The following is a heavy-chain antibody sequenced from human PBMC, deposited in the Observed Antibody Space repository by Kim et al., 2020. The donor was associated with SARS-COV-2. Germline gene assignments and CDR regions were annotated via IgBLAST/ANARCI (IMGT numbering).Heavy chain of an antibody. CDR2: IYYSGST. CDR1: GGSISSYY. V-gene: IGHV4-59*01. D-gene: IGHD3-9*01. Sequence: SETLSLTCTVSGGSISSYYWSWIRQPPGKGLEWIGYIYYSGSTNYNPSLKSRVTISVDTSKNQFSLKLSSVTAADTAVYYCARGHIRYFDWLLILRGVDGEFDPWGQGTLVTVSS. J-gene: IGHJ5*02. CDR3: ARGHIRYFDWLLILRGVDGEFDP.